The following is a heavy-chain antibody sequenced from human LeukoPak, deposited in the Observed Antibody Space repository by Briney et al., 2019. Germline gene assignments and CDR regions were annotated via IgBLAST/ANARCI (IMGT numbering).Heavy chain of an antibody. CDR2: IYSGGST. Sequence: GGSLLLFCAASGFNGSSNYMSWVRQATGKGLVWVSVIYSGGSTYYADSVKGRFTISRDNSKNTLYLQMNSLRAEDTAVYYCARDSLGYCSGGSCQFDYWGQGTLVTVSS. V-gene: IGHV3-53*01. D-gene: IGHD2-15*01. J-gene: IGHJ4*02. CDR3: ARDSLGYCSGGSCQFDY. CDR1: GFNGSSNY.